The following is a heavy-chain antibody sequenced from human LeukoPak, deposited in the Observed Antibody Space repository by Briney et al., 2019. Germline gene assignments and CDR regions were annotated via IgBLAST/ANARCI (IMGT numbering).Heavy chain of an antibody. D-gene: IGHD3-10*01. CDR1: GGSISSSNW. CDR3: ARLSLLPQHITMVRGVHP. J-gene: IGHJ5*02. CDR2: IYHTGST. V-gene: IGHV4-4*02. Sequence: PSGTLSLTCAVSGGSISSSNWWIWVRQPPEKGLEWIGEIYHTGSTNYNPSLKSRVTISIDKSKNQFSLKLSSVTAADTAMYYCARLSLLPQHITMVRGVHPWGQGTLVTVSS.